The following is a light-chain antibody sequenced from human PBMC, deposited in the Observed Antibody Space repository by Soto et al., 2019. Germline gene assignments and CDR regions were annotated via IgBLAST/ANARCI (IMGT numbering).Light chain of an antibody. CDR2: EVS. CDR1: SSDVGGYNY. V-gene: IGLV2-14*01. Sequence: QSVLTQPASESGSPGQWITISCTGTSSDVGGYNYVSWYQQHPAKAPKLMIYEVSNRPSGVSHRFSGSKSGNTASLTISGLQAEDEADYYCFSYTTSSTLVFGGGTKLTVL. J-gene: IGLJ3*02. CDR3: FSYTTSSTLV.